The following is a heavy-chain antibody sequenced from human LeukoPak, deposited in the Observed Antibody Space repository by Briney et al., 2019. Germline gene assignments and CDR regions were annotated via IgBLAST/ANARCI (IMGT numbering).Heavy chain of an antibody. D-gene: IGHD6-25*01. CDR1: GYTFTNYG. CDR2: ISAYSGDT. CDR3: ARDEGYSSATLY. V-gene: IGHV1-18*01. J-gene: IGHJ4*02. Sequence: ASVKVSCKASGYTFTNYGITWVRQAPGQGLEWMGWISAYSGDTHYALKLQGRVTMTTDTSTTTAYMELRSLRSDDTAVYFCARDEGYSSATLYWGQGTPVTVSS.